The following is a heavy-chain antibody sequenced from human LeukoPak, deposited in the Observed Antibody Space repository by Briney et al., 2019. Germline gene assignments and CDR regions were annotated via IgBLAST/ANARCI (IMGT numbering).Heavy chain of an antibody. CDR1: VASISIYS. CDR2: NYYSGSP. Sequence: SEPLSLTCTVSVASISIYSWSWMRQPPGQALEWIVYNYYSGSPNHNPSFKSRVTMSVDATKNQCSLKVSSVTAADTAVYYCAKSNRYCDSASCYEAFDIWGQGTMVTVSS. D-gene: IGHD2-2*01. V-gene: IGHV4-59*01. CDR3: AKSNRYCDSASCYEAFDI. J-gene: IGHJ3*02.